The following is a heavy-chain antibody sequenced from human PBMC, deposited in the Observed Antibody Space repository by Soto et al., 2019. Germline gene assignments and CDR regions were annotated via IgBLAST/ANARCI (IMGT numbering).Heavy chain of an antibody. CDR1: GYTFTDYD. J-gene: IGHJ4*02. Sequence: QVQVVQSRAEVKKPGTSVKISCKTSGYTFTDYDINWVRQATGQGLEWMGWVSPDSGNAGYAQKXXGXFTMTSDASISTVYMELSNLKSEDTAVYYCEVTTGYWGQGTTVTVSS. V-gene: IGHV1-8*01. CDR2: VSPDSGNA. CDR3: EVTTGY. D-gene: IGHD2-21*02.